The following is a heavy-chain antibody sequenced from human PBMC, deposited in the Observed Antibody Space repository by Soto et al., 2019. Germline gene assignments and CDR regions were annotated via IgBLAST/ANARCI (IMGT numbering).Heavy chain of an antibody. Sequence: SETLSLTCTVSGGSISSGGYYWSWIRQHPGKGLEWIGYIYYSGSTYYNPSLKSRVTISVDTSKNQFSLKLSSVTAADTAVYYCARGYYDILTGYSAYNWFDPWGQGTLVTVSS. CDR2: IYYSGST. CDR3: ARGYYDILTGYSAYNWFDP. J-gene: IGHJ5*02. CDR1: GGSISSGGYY. V-gene: IGHV4-31*03. D-gene: IGHD3-9*01.